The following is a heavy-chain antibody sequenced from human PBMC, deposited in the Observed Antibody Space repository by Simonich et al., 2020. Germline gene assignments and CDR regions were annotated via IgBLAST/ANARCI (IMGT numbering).Heavy chain of an antibody. J-gene: IGHJ4*02. CDR2: IYSGGRK. CDR3: ARWTATGYYFDY. V-gene: IGHV3-53*01. Sequence: EVQLVESGGGLIQPGGSLRLSCAASGFTVSSNYMSWVRQAPGKGLEWVSVIYSGGRKYYADSVKGRFTISRDNSKNTLYLQINSLRAEDTAVYYCARWTATGYYFDYWGQGTLVTVSS. D-gene: IGHD1-1*01. CDR1: GFTVSSNY.